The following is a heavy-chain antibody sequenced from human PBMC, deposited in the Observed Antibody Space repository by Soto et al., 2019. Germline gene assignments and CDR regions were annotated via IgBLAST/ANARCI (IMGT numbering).Heavy chain of an antibody. CDR1: GFTFSSYA. D-gene: IGHD1-26*01. V-gene: IGHV3-64*01. J-gene: IGHJ6*02. CDR2: ISSNGGST. Sequence: PGGSLRLSCAASGFTFSSYAMHWVRQAPGKGLEYVSAISSNGGSTYYANSVKGRFTISRDNSKNTLYLQMGSLRVEDMAVYYCARADSGHYYYYYYPMDVWGQGTTVTVSS. CDR3: ARADSGHYYYYYYPMDV.